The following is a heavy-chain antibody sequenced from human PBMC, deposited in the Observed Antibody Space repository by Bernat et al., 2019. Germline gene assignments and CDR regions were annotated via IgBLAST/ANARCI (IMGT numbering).Heavy chain of an antibody. J-gene: IGHJ4*03. CDR2: INWNGGST. CDR1: GFTFDAYG. V-gene: IGHV3-20*04. D-gene: IGHD3-10*01. CDR3: ARGAGYGSGGYYYDNFDF. Sequence: EVQLVESGGGVVRPGGSLRLSCAASGFTFDAYGMSWVRQAPGKGLEWVSGINWNGGSTGYADSVKGRFTISRDNAKNSLYLQMNSLRAEDTALYYCARGAGYGSGGYYYDNFDFWGQGTLVTVSS.